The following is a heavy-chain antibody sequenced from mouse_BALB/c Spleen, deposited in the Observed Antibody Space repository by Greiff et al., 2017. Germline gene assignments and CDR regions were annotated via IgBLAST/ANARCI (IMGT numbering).Heavy chain of an antibody. Sequence: QVQLQQSGPSLVQPSQSLSITCTVSGFSLTSYGVHWVRQSPGKGLEWLGVIWRGGSTDYNAAFMSRLSITKDNSKSQVFFKMNSLQADDTAIYYCAKNSPMWDGYYSYYAMDYWGQGTSVTVSS. CDR2: IWRGGST. D-gene: IGHD2-3*01. CDR3: AKNSPMWDGYYSYYAMDY. CDR1: GFSLTSYG. V-gene: IGHV2-5-1*01. J-gene: IGHJ4*01.